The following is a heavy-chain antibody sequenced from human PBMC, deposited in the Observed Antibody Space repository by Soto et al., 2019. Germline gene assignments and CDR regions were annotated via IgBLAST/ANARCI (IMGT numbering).Heavy chain of an antibody. CDR3: GRLKGIDC. CDR1: GYSISSGYY. V-gene: IGHV4-38-2*01. CDR2: IYHSGST. Sequence: SETLSLTCAVSGYSISSGYYWGWIRQPPGKGLEWIGCIYHSGSTYYNPSLKSRVTISVDTSKNQFSLKLSSVTAADRAVYYCGRLKGIDCWGQGTLVTVSS. J-gene: IGHJ4*02. D-gene: IGHD3-10*01.